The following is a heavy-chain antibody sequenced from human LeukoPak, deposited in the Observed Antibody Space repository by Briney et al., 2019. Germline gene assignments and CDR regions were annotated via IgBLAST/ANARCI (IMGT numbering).Heavy chain of an antibody. J-gene: IGHJ6*03. Sequence: AGGSLRLSCAASEFTFSNYGMHWVRQAPGKGLEWVAFIRSDGYTKYGDSVKGRFTISRDNSKNTLYLQMNSLRAEDTSVYFCAKEESTGGSYMDVWGKGTTVTVSS. CDR3: AKEESTGGSYMDV. CDR2: IRSDGYTK. CDR1: EFTFSNYG. V-gene: IGHV3-30*02. D-gene: IGHD1-14*01.